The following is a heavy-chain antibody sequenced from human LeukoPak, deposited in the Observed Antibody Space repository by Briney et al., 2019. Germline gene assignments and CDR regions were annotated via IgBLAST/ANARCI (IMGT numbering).Heavy chain of an antibody. V-gene: IGHV5-51*01. CDR3: ARRTDSGYSDY. Sequence: GESLKISCKGSGYSFTTYWIDWVRQMPGKGLEWMGIIYPGDSDTTYSPSFQGQVTISADTSIRTAYLQWSSLKASDTAMHYCARRTDSGYSDYWGQGTLVTVSS. J-gene: IGHJ4*02. D-gene: IGHD3-22*01. CDR1: GYSFTTYW. CDR2: IYPGDSDT.